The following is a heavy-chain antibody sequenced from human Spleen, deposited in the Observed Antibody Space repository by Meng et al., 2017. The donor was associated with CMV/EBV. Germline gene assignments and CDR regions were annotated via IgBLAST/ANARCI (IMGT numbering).Heavy chain of an antibody. CDR1: GFTFSTYA. D-gene: IGHD5-12*01. V-gene: IGHV3-30*04. CDR2: ISYDGSNK. J-gene: IGHJ4*02. Sequence: GGSLRLSCAASGFTFSTYAMHWVRQAPGKGLEWVSSISYDGSNKYYADSVKGRFTISRDNSKNTLYLQMNSLRAEDTAVYYCARDSGGYPGDYWGQGTLVTVSS. CDR3: ARDSGGYPGDY.